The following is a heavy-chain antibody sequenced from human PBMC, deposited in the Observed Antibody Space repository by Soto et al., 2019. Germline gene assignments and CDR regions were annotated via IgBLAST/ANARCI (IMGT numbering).Heavy chain of an antibody. CDR1: VFTFSDYY. CDR3: AREDGNTLAR. Sequence: QVQLVESGGGLVKPGGSLRLSCAASVFTFSDYYFSWIRQAPGKGLEWVSYISSSGDYTKYADSVKGRFTISRDNAKKSLFLQLNTLRDEDTAIYYCAREDGNTLARWGQGTLVTVSS. CDR2: ISSSGDYT. D-gene: IGHD4-17*01. V-gene: IGHV3-11*06. J-gene: IGHJ4*02.